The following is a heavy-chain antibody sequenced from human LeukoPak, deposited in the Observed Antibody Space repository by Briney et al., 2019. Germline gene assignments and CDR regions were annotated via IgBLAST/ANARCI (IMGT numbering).Heavy chain of an antibody. CDR1: GFTFSSYE. CDR3: ARSGYYQGGYFDL. D-gene: IGHD3-22*01. Sequence: GGSLRLSCAASGFTFSSYEMNWVRQAPGKGLEWVSYISSSGSTIYYADSVKGRFTISRDNAKNSLYLQMNSLRAEDTAVYYCARSGYYQGGYFDLWGRGTLVTVSS. V-gene: IGHV3-48*03. J-gene: IGHJ2*01. CDR2: ISSSGSTI.